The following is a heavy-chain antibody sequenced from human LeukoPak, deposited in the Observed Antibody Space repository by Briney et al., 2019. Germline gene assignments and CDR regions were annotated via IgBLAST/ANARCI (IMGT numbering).Heavy chain of an antibody. Sequence: SGGSLRLSCAASGFTFSSYWMSWVRQAPGKGLEWVANIKQDGSEKYYVDSVKGRFTISRDNAKNSLYLQMNSLRAEDTAVYYCAKLMITFGGVIVGNAFDIWGQGTMVTVSS. CDR3: AKLMITFGGVIVGNAFDI. CDR2: IKQDGSEK. J-gene: IGHJ3*02. V-gene: IGHV3-7*03. D-gene: IGHD3-16*02. CDR1: GFTFSSYW.